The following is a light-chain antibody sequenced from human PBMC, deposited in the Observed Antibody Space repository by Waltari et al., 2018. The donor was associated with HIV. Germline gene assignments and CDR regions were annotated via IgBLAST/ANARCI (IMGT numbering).Light chain of an antibody. Sequence: QSALTQPASVSGSLGQSISISCSGSSSDLGLYNLVSWYQVSPGKAPKLIIHEVNKRPSGVSDRFSGSKSGKTASLTSSGLQTEDEADYYCCSYAGDSNYVFGTGTKVTVL. CDR2: EVN. CDR1: SSDLGLYNL. V-gene: IGLV2-23*02. J-gene: IGLJ1*01. CDR3: CSYAGDSNYV.